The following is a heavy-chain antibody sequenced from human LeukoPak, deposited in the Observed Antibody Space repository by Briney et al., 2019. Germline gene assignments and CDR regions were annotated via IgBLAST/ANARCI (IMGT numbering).Heavy chain of an antibody. CDR2: IWYDGSNK. CDR3: ARDYYDSSGYPAEYFQH. D-gene: IGHD3-22*01. V-gene: IGHV3-33*01. J-gene: IGHJ1*01. CDR1: GFTFSSYG. Sequence: GGSLRLSCAASGFTFSSYGMHWVRQAPGKGLEWVAVIWYDGSNKYYADSVKGRFTISRDNSKNTLYLHMNSLRAEDTAVYYCARDYYDSSGYPAEYFQHWGQGTLVTVSS.